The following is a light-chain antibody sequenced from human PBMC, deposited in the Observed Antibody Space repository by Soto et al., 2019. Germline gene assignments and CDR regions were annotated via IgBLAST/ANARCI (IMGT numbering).Light chain of an antibody. CDR3: QQRSNWPS. Sequence: EIVLTQSPGTLSLSPGERATLSCSASQSVSNNYLAWYQQKPGQAPRLLIYGASNRATGIPDRFSGSGSGTDFTLTISSLEPEDFAVYYCQQRSNWPSFGPGTKVDIK. CDR2: GAS. CDR1: QSVSNNY. V-gene: IGKV3D-20*02. J-gene: IGKJ3*01.